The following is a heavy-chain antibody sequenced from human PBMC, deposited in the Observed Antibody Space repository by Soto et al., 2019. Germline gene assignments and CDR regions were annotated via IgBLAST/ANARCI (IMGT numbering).Heavy chain of an antibody. J-gene: IGHJ4*02. D-gene: IGHD6-19*01. V-gene: IGHV3-48*02. Sequence: GGSRRLSCAASGCTFSSYSMNWVRQAPGKGLEWVSYISSSSSTIYYADSVKGRFTISRDNAKNSLYLQMNSLRDEDTAVYYCASPPGYSSGSDYWGQGTLVTVSS. CDR1: GCTFSSYS. CDR2: ISSSSSTI. CDR3: ASPPGYSSGSDY.